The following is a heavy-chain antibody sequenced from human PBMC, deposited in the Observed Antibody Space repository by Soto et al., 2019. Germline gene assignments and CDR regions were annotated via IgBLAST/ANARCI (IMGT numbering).Heavy chain of an antibody. V-gene: IGHV3-30-3*01. J-gene: IGHJ5*01. CDR1: GFTFSSYA. CDR2: TLSDGSNN. D-gene: IGHD6-19*01. Sequence: GGSLRLSCGASGFTFSSYAIHWVRQAPGKGLEWVAVTLSDGSNNFYADPVKGRFTISRDNSKNTVYLQMNSLSPEDAAVYFCARGSVSGGNGWFESWGQGTLGAVAS. CDR3: ARGSVSGGNGWFES.